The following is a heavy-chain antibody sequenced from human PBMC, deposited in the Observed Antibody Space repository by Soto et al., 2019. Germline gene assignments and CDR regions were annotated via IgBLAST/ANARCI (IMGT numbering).Heavy chain of an antibody. CDR2: IYNSGRT. J-gene: IGHJ4*02. CDR1: GDSIGSDYYY. V-gene: IGHV4-30-4*01. Sequence: HVQLQESGPGLVKPSQTLSLTCTVSGDSIGSDYYYWTWIRQPPGKGLEWIGYIYNSGRTSYNPSLKSRITISVDTSENQFSLKMNSVTAADTAVYYCARDSANSPDQIDSWGQGTLVIVSS. CDR3: ARDSANSPDQIDS. D-gene: IGHD1-1*01.